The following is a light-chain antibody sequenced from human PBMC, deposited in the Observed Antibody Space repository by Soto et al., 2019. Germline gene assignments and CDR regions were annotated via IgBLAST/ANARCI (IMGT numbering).Light chain of an antibody. Sequence: DIQMTQSPSSLSASLGDRVTITCRASQSISSYLNWYQQKPGKAPNLLIYAASSLQSGVPSRFMGRGSGKDFTLPISGLKPEDFATDYCKQSYSPPYILGRGTKREIK. J-gene: IGKJ2*01. CDR3: KQSYSPPYI. CDR2: AAS. V-gene: IGKV1-39*01. CDR1: QSISSY.